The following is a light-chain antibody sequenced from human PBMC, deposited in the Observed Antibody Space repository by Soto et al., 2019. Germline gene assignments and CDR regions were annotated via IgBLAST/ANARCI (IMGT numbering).Light chain of an antibody. Sequence: ENVLTQSPGRLSFSPGERATLSCRASQSVARSSIAWYQQKVGQPPRLLIYGASGRATGVPDRISGSGSGTVFTLTIERVEAEDFAVYHCQQYATSPLTFGGGTTLEIK. CDR1: QSVARSS. CDR2: GAS. J-gene: IGKJ4*01. CDR3: QQYATSPLT. V-gene: IGKV3-20*01.